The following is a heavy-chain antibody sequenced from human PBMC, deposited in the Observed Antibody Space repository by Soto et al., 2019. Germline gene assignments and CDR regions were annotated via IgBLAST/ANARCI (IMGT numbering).Heavy chain of an antibody. CDR1: GGTFSSYA. CDR3: ARDKGTYYYDSSGYGTFDY. V-gene: IGHV1-69*01. CDR2: IIPIFGTA. D-gene: IGHD3-22*01. J-gene: IGHJ4*02. Sequence: QVPLVQSGAEVKKPGSSVKVSCKASGGTFSSYAISWVRQAPGQGLEWMGGIIPIFGTANYAQKFQGRVTITADESTSTAYMELSSLRSEDTAVYYCARDKGTYYYDSSGYGTFDYWGQGTLVTVSS.